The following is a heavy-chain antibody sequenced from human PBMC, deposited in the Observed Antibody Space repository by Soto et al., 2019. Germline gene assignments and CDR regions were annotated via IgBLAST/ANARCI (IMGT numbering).Heavy chain of an antibody. CDR2: ISYDGSNK. Sequence: LRLSCAASGFTFSSYGMHWVRQAPGKGLEWVAVISYDGSNKYYADSVKGRFTISRDNSKNTLYLQMNSLRAEDTAVYYCAKDQWLDGNYFDYWGQGTLVTVS. J-gene: IGHJ4*02. V-gene: IGHV3-30*18. CDR3: AKDQWLDGNYFDY. CDR1: GFTFSSYG. D-gene: IGHD6-19*01.